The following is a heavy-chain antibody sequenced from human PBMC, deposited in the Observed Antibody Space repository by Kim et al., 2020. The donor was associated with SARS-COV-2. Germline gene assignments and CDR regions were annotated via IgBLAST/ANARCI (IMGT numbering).Heavy chain of an antibody. CDR3: ARDVGGYGDEYFDY. CDR1: GFTFSNHA. J-gene: IGHJ4*02. V-gene: IGHV3-30*04. Sequence: GGSLRLSCTASGFTFSNHAMHWVRQAPGKGPEWVAVILYDGTNKYYVDSVKGRFTISRDNSKNTVYLQMNFLRGEDTAIYDCARDVGGYGDEYFDYWGQGTLVTVSS. CDR2: ILYDGTNK. D-gene: IGHD4-17*01.